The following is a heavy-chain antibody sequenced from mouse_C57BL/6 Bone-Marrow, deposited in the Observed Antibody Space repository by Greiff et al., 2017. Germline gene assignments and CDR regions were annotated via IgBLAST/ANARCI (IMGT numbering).Heavy chain of an antibody. V-gene: IGHV5-12*01. CDR1: GFTFSDYY. CDR3: ARHRFTTVVANWYFDV. Sequence: EVKLVESGGGLVQPGGSLKLSCAASGFTFSDYYMYWVRQTPEKRLEWVAYISNGGGSTYYPDTVKGRFTISRDNAKNTLYLQMSRLKSEDTAMYYCARHRFTTVVANWYFDVWGTGTTVTVSS. CDR2: ISNGGGST. D-gene: IGHD1-1*01. J-gene: IGHJ1*03.